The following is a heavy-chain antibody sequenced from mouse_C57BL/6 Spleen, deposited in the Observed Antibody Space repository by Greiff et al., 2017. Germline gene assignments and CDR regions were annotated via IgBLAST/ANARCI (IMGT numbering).Heavy chain of an antibody. J-gene: IGHJ2*01. CDR3: TKGIYYDSYWDY. V-gene: IGHV3-6*01. CDR2: ISYDGSN. CDR1: GYYITSGYY. Sequence: EVQLQQSGPGLVKPSQSLSFTCSVTGYYITSGYYWYWIRRFPGNQLEWVGFISYDGSNNYNPSLKHRISFTRDTSTNQFFLKLNSATTEDTATDYCTKGIYYDSYWDYWGQGTTLTVSS. D-gene: IGHD2-4*01.